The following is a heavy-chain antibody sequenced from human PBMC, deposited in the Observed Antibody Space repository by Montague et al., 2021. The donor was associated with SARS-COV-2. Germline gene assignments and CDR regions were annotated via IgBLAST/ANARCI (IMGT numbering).Heavy chain of an antibody. CDR2: IYYSGST. J-gene: IGHJ6*02. CDR3: ARAFTDWLRYYGMDV. D-gene: IGHD3-9*01. CDR1: GGSISSSSYY. Sequence: SETLSLTCTVSGGSISSSSYYWGWIRQPPGKGLEWIGSIYYSGSTYYNPSLKSRVTISVDTSKNQFSLKLSSVTAADTAVYYCARAFTDWLRYYGMDVWGLGTSVTVSS. V-gene: IGHV4-39*01.